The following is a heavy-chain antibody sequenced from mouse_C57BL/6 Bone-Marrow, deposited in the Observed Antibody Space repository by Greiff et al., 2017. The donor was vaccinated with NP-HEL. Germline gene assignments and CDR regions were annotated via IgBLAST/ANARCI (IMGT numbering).Heavy chain of an antibody. CDR2: IWRGGST. CDR3: AKNGPGSSYGWYFDV. J-gene: IGHJ1*03. CDR1: GFSLTSYG. D-gene: IGHD1-1*01. Sequence: VKVVESGPGLVQPSQSLSITCTVSGFSLTSYGVHWVRQSPGKGLEWLGVIWRGGSTDYNAAFMSRLSITKYNSKSQVFFKMNSLQADDTAIYYCAKNGPGSSYGWYFDVWGTGTTVTVSS. V-gene: IGHV2-5*01.